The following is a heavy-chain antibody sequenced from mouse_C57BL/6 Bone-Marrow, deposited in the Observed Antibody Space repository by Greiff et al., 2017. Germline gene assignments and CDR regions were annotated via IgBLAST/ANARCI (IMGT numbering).Heavy chain of an antibody. CDR3: VTAQASSWFAY. CDR2: IDTSDSYT. V-gene: IGHV1-50*01. J-gene: IGHJ3*01. Sequence: VQLQQPGAELVKPGASVKLSCKASGYTFTSYWMQWVKQRPGQGLEWIGEIDTSDSYTNYNQKFKGKATLTVDTSTSTAYMQLSSLTSEYSAVYYCVTAQASSWFAYWGQGTLVTVSA. CDR1: GYTFTSYW. D-gene: IGHD3-2*02.